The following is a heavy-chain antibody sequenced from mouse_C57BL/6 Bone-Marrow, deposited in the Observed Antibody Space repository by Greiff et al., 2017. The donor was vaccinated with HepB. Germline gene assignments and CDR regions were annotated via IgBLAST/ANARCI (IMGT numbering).Heavy chain of an antibody. J-gene: IGHJ4*01. CDR1: GYTFTSYW. Sequence: QVQLQQSGAELVKPGASVKLSCKASGYTFTSYWMHWVKQRPGQGLEWIGMIHPNSGSTNYNEKFKSKATLTVAKSSSTAYMQLSSLTSEDSAVYYCARITTVYAMDYWGQGTSVTVSS. CDR2: IHPNSGST. CDR3: ARITTVYAMDY. D-gene: IGHD1-1*01. V-gene: IGHV1-64*01.